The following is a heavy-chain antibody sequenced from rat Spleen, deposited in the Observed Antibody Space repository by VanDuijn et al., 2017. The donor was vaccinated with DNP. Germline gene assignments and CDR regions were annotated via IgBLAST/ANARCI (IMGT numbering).Heavy chain of an antibody. Sequence: QVQLTESGPGLMQPSQTLSLTCTVSGFSLSSYHVSWVRQPPGKSLVWMGSIWASGNTNYDSTLESRLSISRDTSKSQVYLKMNSLQAEDTATYYCATPPIIRATGSVTDAWGQGASVTVSS. V-gene: IGHV2-13*01. J-gene: IGHJ4*01. CDR1: GFSLSSYH. D-gene: IGHD4-3*01. CDR2: IWASGNT. CDR3: ATPPIIRATGSVTDA.